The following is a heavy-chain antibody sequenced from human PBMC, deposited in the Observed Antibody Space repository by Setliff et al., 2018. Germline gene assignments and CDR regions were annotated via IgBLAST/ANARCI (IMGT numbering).Heavy chain of an antibody. CDR3: ARSAGYSSSWYNYYYGMDV. J-gene: IGHJ6*02. V-gene: IGHV4-38-2*01. CDR2: IYHSGST. D-gene: IGHD6-13*01. Sequence: GSLRLSCAASGFTVGSNFMSWIRQPPGKGLEWIGSIYHSGSTYYNPSLKSRVTISVDTSKNQFSLKLSSVTAADTAVYYCARSAGYSSSWYNYYYGMDVWGQGTTVTV. CDR1: GFTVGSNF.